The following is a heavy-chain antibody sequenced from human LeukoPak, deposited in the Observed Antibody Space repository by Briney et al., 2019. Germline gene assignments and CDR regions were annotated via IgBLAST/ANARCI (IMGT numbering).Heavy chain of an antibody. D-gene: IGHD2/OR15-2a*01. CDR3: ARISLRAFDV. CDR1: GFIFNSYA. CDR2: ISDIGLST. V-gene: IGHV3-23*01. Sequence: GGSLRLSCAASGFIFNSYAMSWVRQAPGKGLEWVSTISDIGLSTYYAGSVKGRLTISRVNSKNTLSLLLSSLRADDTAIYYCARISLRAFDVWGQGTTVTVSS. J-gene: IGHJ3*01.